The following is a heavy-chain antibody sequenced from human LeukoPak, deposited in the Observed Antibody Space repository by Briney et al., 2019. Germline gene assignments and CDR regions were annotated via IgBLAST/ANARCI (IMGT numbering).Heavy chain of an antibody. Sequence: GASVKVSCKASGYTFTSYDINWVRQATGQGLEWMGWMNPNSANTGYAQKFQGRVTITRNTSISTAYMELSSLRSEDTAVYYRATGNSSTSSDFDYWGQGTLVTVSS. CDR2: MNPNSANT. V-gene: IGHV1-8*03. CDR3: ATGNSSTSSDFDY. CDR1: GYTFTSYD. D-gene: IGHD2-2*01. J-gene: IGHJ4*02.